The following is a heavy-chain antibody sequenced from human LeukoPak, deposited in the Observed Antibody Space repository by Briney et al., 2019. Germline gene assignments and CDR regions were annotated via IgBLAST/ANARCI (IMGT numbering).Heavy chain of an antibody. Sequence: SQTLSLTCTVSGGSISSGGYYWSWIRQHPGKGLEWIGCIYYSGSTCYNPSLKSRVTISEDTSKNQFSLRLSSMTAADTAVYYCVRDIGQLRSDYWGQGTLVTVSS. V-gene: IGHV4-31*03. CDR1: GGSISSGGYY. CDR2: IYYSGST. J-gene: IGHJ4*02. CDR3: VRDIGQLRSDY. D-gene: IGHD2-2*01.